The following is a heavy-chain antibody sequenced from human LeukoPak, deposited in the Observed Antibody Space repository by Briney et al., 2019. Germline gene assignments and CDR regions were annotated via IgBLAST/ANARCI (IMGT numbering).Heavy chain of an antibody. J-gene: IGHJ3*02. V-gene: IGHV1-69*04. D-gene: IGHD3-10*01. CDR1: GGTFSSYA. Sequence: ASVKVSCKASGGTFSSYAINWVRQAPGQGLEWMGRIIPILGIANYAQEFQGRVTITADKSTSTAYMELSSLRSEDTAVYYCARDLIRGVIRTDAFDIWGQGTMVTVSS. CDR3: ARDLIRGVIRTDAFDI. CDR2: IIPILGIA.